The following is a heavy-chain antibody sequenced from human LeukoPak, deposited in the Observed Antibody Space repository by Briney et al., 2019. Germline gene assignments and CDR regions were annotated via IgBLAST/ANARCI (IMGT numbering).Heavy chain of an antibody. CDR3: AKRGVVIRVILVGFHKQAYYFDS. V-gene: IGHV3-23*01. CDR1: GITLSNYG. CDR2: VSDSGGST. J-gene: IGHJ4*02. D-gene: IGHD3-10*01. Sequence: GGSLRLSCAVSGITLSNYGMSWVRQAPGKGLEWVAGVSDSGGSTNYADSVKGRFTISRDNAKNTLYLQMNSLRAEDTAVYFCAKRGVVIRVILVGFHKQAYYFDSWGQGALVTVSS.